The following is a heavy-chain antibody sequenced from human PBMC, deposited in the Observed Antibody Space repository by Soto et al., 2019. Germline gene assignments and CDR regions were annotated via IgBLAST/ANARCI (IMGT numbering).Heavy chain of an antibody. J-gene: IGHJ5*02. D-gene: IGHD6-13*01. CDR2: IIPILGIA. V-gene: IGHV1-69*02. CDR3: ARGGQQLPGPHNWFDP. CDR1: GGTFSSYT. Sequence: QVQLVQSGAEVKKPGSSVKVSCKASGGTFSSYTISWVRQAPGQGLEWMGRIIPILGIANYAQKFQGRVTITADKSTSTAYMELSSLRSEGTAVYYCARGGQQLPGPHNWFDPWGQGTLVTVSS.